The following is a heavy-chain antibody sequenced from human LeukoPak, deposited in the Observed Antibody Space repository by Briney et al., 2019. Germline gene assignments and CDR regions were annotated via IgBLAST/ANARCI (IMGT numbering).Heavy chain of an antibody. D-gene: IGHD4-23*01. CDR3: AREGYGGNSDAFDI. Sequence: GGSLRLSCAASGFTFSSYELDWVRQAPGKGLEWVSYISSSGSMYYADSVKGRFTISRDNAKNSLYLQMNSLRAEDTAVYYCAREGYGGNSDAFDIWGQGTMVTVSS. CDR2: ISSSGSM. CDR1: GFTFSSYE. V-gene: IGHV3-48*03. J-gene: IGHJ3*02.